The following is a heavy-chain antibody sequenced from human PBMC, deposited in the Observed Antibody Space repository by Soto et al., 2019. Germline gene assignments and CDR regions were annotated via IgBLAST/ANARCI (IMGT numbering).Heavy chain of an antibody. Sequence: QVQLVQSGGEVKKPGASVKVSCKGSGYTFARYGVSWVRQAPGQGLEWMGWISLYNGNTNYARKVQGRVNMTEDTSTSTSNMAMRSLKFDDTGVYSYARVIDVAANTRCRRDDWGQGTTVTVSS. D-gene: IGHD5-12*01. V-gene: IGHV1-18*01. CDR3: ARVIDVAANTRCRRDD. J-gene: IGHJ6*02. CDR2: ISLYNGNT. CDR1: GYTFARYG.